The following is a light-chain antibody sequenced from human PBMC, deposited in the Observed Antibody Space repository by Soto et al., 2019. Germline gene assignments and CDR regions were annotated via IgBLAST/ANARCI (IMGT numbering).Light chain of an antibody. CDR1: QSVSNNY. CDR3: QQFNSDSGT. Sequence: EIVLTQSPGTLSLSPGERATLSCRASQSVSNNYLAWYQQKPGQAPRLLIYGASSRATGIPDRFSGSGSGTDFTLTISSLQPDDFGTYYCQQFNSDSGTVGPGTKVDI. J-gene: IGKJ1*01. CDR2: GAS. V-gene: IGKV3-20*01.